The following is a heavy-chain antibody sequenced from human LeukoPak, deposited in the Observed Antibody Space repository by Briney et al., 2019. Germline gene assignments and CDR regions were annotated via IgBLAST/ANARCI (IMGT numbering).Heavy chain of an antibody. J-gene: IGHJ6*03. Sequence: SETLSLTCSVSDESITMYYWTWIRQPPGKGLERIGYVDHTGSTNFNPSLNGRVSISRDTTKNLFSLRLRSVTAADTAVYFCARGRVSSSTWYSTYYYYFYMDVWGKGTTVTVSS. CDR3: ARGRVSSSTWYSTYYYYFYMDV. D-gene: IGHD1-1*01. CDR1: DESITMYY. CDR2: VDHTGST. V-gene: IGHV4-59*01.